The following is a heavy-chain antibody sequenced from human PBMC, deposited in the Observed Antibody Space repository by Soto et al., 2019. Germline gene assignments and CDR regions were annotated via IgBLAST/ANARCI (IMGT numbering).Heavy chain of an antibody. V-gene: IGHV4-39*01. D-gene: IGHD3-10*01. CDR1: GGSISSSSYY. CDR2: IYHSGST. Sequence: QLQLQESGPGLVKPSETLSLTCTVSGGSISSSSYYWGWIRQPPGKGLEWIGRIYHSGSTYYNPPLTSRVTISVDTSKNQFSLKLSSVTVAATAVYYCATLWGQDWGQGTLVTVSS. J-gene: IGHJ4*02. CDR3: ATLWGQD.